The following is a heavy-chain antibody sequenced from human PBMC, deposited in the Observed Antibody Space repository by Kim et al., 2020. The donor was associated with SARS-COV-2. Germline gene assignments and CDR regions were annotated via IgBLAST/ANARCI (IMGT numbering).Heavy chain of an antibody. CDR2: ST. V-gene: IGHV4-61*02. CDR3: ARETWGNTEF. D-gene: IGHD5-18*01. J-gene: IGHJ4*02. Sequence: STNYNPSLTSRVTISVDTSKNQFSLKLSSVTAADTAVYYCARETWGNTEFWGQGTLVTVSS.